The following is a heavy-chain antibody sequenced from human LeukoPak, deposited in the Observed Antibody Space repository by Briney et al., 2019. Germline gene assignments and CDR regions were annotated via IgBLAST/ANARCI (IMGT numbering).Heavy chain of an antibody. D-gene: IGHD6-19*01. CDR1: GGSISSTNW. J-gene: IGHJ4*02. CDR2: IYHSGST. CDR3: ARDGVAGGFDY. V-gene: IGHV4-4*02. Sequence: PSGTLSLTCAVSGGSISSTNWWSWVRQPPGKGLEWIGEIYHSGSTNHNPSLRNRVTISVDKSKNHFSLKLSSVTAADTAVYYCARDGVAGGFDYWGQGTLVTVSS.